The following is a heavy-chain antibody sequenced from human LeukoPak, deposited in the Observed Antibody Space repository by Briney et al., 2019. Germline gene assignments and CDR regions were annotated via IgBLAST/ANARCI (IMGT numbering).Heavy chain of an antibody. D-gene: IGHD4-17*01. CDR3: AREDYNDSGWYFDL. CDR1: GFTFSGYD. CDR2: IGTTGDT. V-gene: IGHV3-13*04. J-gene: IGHJ2*01. Sequence: PGGSLRLSCAASGFTFSGYDMHWVRQPTGKVLEWVSGIGTTGDTYYTGSVKGRFTISRDNAKNTLYLRMNSLRAEDTAVYYCAREDYNDSGWYFDLWGRGTLVTVSS.